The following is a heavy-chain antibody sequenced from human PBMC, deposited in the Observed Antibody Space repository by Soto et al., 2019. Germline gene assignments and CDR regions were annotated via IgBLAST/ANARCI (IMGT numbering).Heavy chain of an antibody. V-gene: IGHV3-73*01. CDR1: GFIFIGSA. CDR2: IRSRANNYAT. Sequence: PWGSLRLSCAASGFIFIGSAIHWFRHSPVKWREWVVRIRSRANNYATSSGASVRGRFTFFRDDSKNMAYLQMNTLKTEDTAIYYCARGQQAAIGDYYYHGLDVWGQGTSVTVSS. CDR3: ARGQQAAIGDYYYHGLDV. D-gene: IGHD3-10*01. J-gene: IGHJ6*02.